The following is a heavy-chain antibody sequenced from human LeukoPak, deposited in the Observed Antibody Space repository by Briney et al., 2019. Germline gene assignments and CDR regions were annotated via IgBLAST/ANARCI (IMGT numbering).Heavy chain of an antibody. CDR3: ARADVNYGSYSGFFDN. CDR2: INHSGST. J-gene: IGHJ4*02. D-gene: IGHD6-19*01. CDR1: GGSFSGYY. V-gene: IGHV4-34*01. Sequence: SETLSLTCAVYGGSFSGYYWSWIRQPPGKGLEWIGEINHSGSTNYNPSLKSRVTISVDTPKNRFSLKLSSVAAADTAVYFCARADVNYGSYSGFFDNWGEGAPVTVSS.